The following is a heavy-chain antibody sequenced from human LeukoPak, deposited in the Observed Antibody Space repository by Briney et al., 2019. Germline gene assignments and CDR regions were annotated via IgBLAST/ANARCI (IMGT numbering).Heavy chain of an antibody. V-gene: IGHV4-59*07. Sequence: MSSDPLSLLRTVPGHPIGSYFLSWIRPPPGKGLEWIGYLHNGVHTNYNPSLKSRVAISGDTSKNQVSLKLTSVTATDTAVYYCAATIKRDYGDTNLDYWGQGTLVTVSS. CDR2: LHNGVHT. CDR3: AATIKRDYGDTNLDY. D-gene: IGHD4/OR15-4a*01. CDR1: GHPIGSYF. J-gene: IGHJ4*02.